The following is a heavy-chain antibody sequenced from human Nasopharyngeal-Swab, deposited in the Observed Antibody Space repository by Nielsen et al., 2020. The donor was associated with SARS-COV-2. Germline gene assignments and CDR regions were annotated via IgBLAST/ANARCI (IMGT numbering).Heavy chain of an antibody. Sequence: LRLSCVVFGGTLNGFHWKWIRQTPGKGLEWIGEINGRGSGNYNPSLKSRVTISVDTSKNQFSLKLSSVTAADTAVYYCARGYRETAGTIAAAGTDENYYYYMDVWGKGTTVTVSS. V-gene: IGHV4-34*01. J-gene: IGHJ6*03. CDR1: GGTLNGFH. CDR2: INGRGSG. CDR3: ARGYRETAGTIAAAGTDENYYYYMDV. D-gene: IGHD6-13*01.